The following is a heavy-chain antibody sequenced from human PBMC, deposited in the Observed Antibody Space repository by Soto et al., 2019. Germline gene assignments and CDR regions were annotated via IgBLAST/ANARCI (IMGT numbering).Heavy chain of an antibody. CDR2: ISYDGSNK. V-gene: IGHV3-30*18. Sequence: PGGSLRLSCAASGFTFSSYGMHWVRQAPGKGLEWVAVISYDGSNKYYADSVKGRFTISRDNSKNTLYLQMNSLRAEDTAVYYCAKEMKPGIAAAGTVAFDYWGQGTLVTVSS. J-gene: IGHJ4*02. D-gene: IGHD6-13*01. CDR1: GFTFSSYG. CDR3: AKEMKPGIAAAGTVAFDY.